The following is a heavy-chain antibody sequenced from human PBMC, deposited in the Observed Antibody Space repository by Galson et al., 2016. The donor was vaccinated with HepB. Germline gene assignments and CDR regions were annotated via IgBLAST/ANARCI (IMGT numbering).Heavy chain of an antibody. V-gene: IGHV3-33*01. CDR1: GLTFSSYG. Sequence: SLRLSCAASGLTFSSYGMHWVRQAPGKGLEWVADIWYDGINKYYADSVKGRFTISRDNSKNTLYLQMNSLRAEDTAVYYCARDKPNWVFDYWGQGTLVTVSS. CDR2: IWYDGINK. CDR3: ARDKPNWVFDY. D-gene: IGHD7-27*01. J-gene: IGHJ4*02.